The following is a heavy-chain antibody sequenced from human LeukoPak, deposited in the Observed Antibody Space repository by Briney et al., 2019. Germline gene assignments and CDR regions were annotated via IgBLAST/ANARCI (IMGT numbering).Heavy chain of an antibody. J-gene: IGHJ4*02. D-gene: IGHD3-3*01. CDR1: GFTFSSYW. CDR3: AKDFTIFGVVPYYFDY. V-gene: IGHV3-74*01. CDR2: ISIDGSTT. Sequence: GGSLRLSCVGSGFTFSSYWMHWVRQGPGKGLEWVSRISIDGSTTTYADSVKGRFTISRDNAKNTAYLQMNSLRAEDTAVYYCAKDFTIFGVVPYYFDYWGQGTLVTVSS.